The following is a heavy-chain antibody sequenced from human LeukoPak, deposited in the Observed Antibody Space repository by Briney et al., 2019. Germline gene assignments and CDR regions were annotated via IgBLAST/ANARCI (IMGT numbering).Heavy chain of an antibody. Sequence: SQTLSLTCAVYGASFSGYYWSWIRQPLGKGMDWLGEINHSGNTNYNPSLKSRVTISVDTSKNQFSLRLSSVTAADTAVYYCARASITMVRGVIITSHFDYWGQGTLVTVSS. D-gene: IGHD3-10*01. CDR1: GASFSGYY. V-gene: IGHV4-34*01. CDR3: ARASITMVRGVIITSHFDY. CDR2: INHSGNT. J-gene: IGHJ4*02.